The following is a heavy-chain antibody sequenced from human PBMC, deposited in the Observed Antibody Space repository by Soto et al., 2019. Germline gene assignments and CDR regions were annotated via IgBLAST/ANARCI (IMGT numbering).Heavy chain of an antibody. D-gene: IGHD2-15*01. CDR1: GGSISSSSYY. J-gene: IGHJ4*02. Sequence: QLQLQESGPGLVKPSETLSLTCTVSGGSISSSSYYWGWIRQPPGKGLEWIGSIYYSGSTYYNPSLKSRVTISVDTSKNQFSLKLSSVTAADTAVYYCARPQNYCSGGSCYRFFDYWGQGTLVTVSS. CDR2: IYYSGST. CDR3: ARPQNYCSGGSCYRFFDY. V-gene: IGHV4-39*01.